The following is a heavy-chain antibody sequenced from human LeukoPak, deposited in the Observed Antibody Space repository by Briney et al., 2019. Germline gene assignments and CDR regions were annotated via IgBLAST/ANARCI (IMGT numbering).Heavy chain of an antibody. CDR1: GYTFTSYG. V-gene: IGHV1-69*05. CDR2: IIPIFGTA. D-gene: IGHD3-10*01. CDR3: ARASTSGSYRMFYYYYYMDV. Sequence: SVKVSCEASGYTFTSYGISWVRQAPGQGLEWMGGIIPIFGTANYAQKFQGRATITTDESTSTAYMELSSLRSEDTAVYYCARASTSGSYRMFYYYYYMDVWGKGTTVTVSS. J-gene: IGHJ6*03.